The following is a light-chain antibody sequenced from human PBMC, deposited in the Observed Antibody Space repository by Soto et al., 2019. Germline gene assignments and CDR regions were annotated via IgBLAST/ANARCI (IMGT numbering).Light chain of an antibody. Sequence: DIQMTQSPSSLSASVGDRVTISCQASQDINKNLIWYQQKPGKAPKLLIYDASDLETGVPSRFSGSGSGTGFTFTISSLQPEDFATYYCQQLNSYPRITFGQGTRLEIK. CDR3: QQLNSYPRIT. CDR1: QDINKN. J-gene: IGKJ5*01. V-gene: IGKV1-33*01. CDR2: DAS.